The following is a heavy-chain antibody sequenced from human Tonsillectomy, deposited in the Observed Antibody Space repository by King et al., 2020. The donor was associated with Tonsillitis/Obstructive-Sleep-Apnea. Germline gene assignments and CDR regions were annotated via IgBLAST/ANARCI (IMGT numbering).Heavy chain of an antibody. CDR3: ATPGRGYYTEGLCNALDF. V-gene: IGHV7-4-1*02. CDR2: INTKTGNP. D-gene: IGHD2-8*01. CDR1: GYTFTNYA. J-gene: IGHJ4*02. Sequence: VQLVESGSELKKPGASVKVSCTASGYTFTNYAMNWVRQAPGQGLEWMGWINTKTGNPTYAQGFTGRYVFSLDTSVSTAYMQISSLKAEDTAVYYCATPGRGYYTEGLCNALDFWGQGTLVTVSS.